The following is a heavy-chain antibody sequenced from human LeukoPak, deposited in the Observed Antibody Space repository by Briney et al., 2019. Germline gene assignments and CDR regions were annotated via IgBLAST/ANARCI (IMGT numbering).Heavy chain of an antibody. Sequence: PGGSLRLSCAASGFTFSYYGLHWVRQGPGKGLEWVAVISYDGSNKYYADSVKGRFTIFRDNSKNTLYLQMNSLRAKDTAVYYCAKQCGGSDWFDAFDIWGQGTMVTVSS. CDR1: GFTFSYYG. D-gene: IGHD6-19*01. CDR3: AKQCGGSDWFDAFDI. V-gene: IGHV3-30*18. J-gene: IGHJ3*02. CDR2: ISYDGSNK.